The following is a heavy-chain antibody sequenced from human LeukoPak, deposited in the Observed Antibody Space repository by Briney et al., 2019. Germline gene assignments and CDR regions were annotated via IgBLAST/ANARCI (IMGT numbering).Heavy chain of an antibody. CDR3: ARGRRILVGDTNAGDFFDY. D-gene: IGHD1-26*01. V-gene: IGHV1-2*02. J-gene: IGHJ4*02. CDR2: IDPNSGGT. CDR1: GYTFTNYY. Sequence: ASVKVSCKASGYTFTNYYMHWVRQAPGQGLEWMGWIDPNSGGTYYAQKFQGRVTMTRDTSISTAYMELSWLKSDDTAVYYCARGRRILVGDTNAGDFFDYWGQGTLVTVSS.